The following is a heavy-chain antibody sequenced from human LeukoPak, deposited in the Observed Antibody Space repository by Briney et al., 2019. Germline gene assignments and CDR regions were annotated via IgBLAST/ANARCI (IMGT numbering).Heavy chain of an antibody. CDR1: GFTFSSYG. J-gene: IGHJ4*02. Sequence: PGGSLRLSCAAPGFTFSSYGMHWVRQAPGKGLEWVAVIWYDGSNKYYADSVKGRFTISRDNSKSTLYLQMNSLRAGDTAVYYCAKDEDYDSSGSSVDWGRGTLVTVSS. V-gene: IGHV3-33*06. CDR3: AKDEDYDSSGSSVD. D-gene: IGHD3-22*01. CDR2: IWYDGSNK.